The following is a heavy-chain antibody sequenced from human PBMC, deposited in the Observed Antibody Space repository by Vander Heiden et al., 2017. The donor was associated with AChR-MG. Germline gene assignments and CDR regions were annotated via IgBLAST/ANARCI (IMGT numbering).Heavy chain of an antibody. CDR2: IWYDGSNK. Sequence: QVQLVESGGGVVQPGRSLRLSCAASGFTFSSYGMHWVRQAPGKGLEWVAVIWYDGSNKYYADSVKGRFTISRDNSKNTLYLQMNSLRAEDTAVYYCARVGPYSTNGMDVWGQGTTVTVSS. CDR3: ARVGPYSTNGMDV. J-gene: IGHJ6*02. CDR1: GFTFSSYG. V-gene: IGHV3-33*01. D-gene: IGHD6-13*01.